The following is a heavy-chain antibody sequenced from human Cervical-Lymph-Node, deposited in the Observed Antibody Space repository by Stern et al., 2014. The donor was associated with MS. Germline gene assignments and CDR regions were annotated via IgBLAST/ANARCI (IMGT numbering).Heavy chain of an antibody. D-gene: IGHD6-13*01. V-gene: IGHV1-69*01. Sequence: QLVQSGAEVTKPGSSVKVSCKDSGGTFSKFPSSWVRQAPGQGLEWMGGIFPVFGTPTYSQEFRGRVTITADVSTSTVYMELSSLRSDDTAVYYCALSSETSDRWYSLGYDLWGQGTLVTVSS. CDR2: IFPVFGTP. J-gene: IGHJ5*02. CDR3: ALSSETSDRWYSLGYDL. CDR1: GGTFSKFP.